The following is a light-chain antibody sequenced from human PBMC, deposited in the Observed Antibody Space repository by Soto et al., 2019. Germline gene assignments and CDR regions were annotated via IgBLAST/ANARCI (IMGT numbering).Light chain of an antibody. J-gene: IGKJ2*01. V-gene: IGKV3-11*01. CDR1: QSVSNY. Sequence: EVVLTQSPATLSLSPGERATLSCRASQSVSNYLAWYQQRPGQAPRLLIYDASTRAAGIPTRFSGSGSGTDFTLTISGLEPEDFAVYYCQQRSNWQYTFGQGTKLDIK. CDR3: QQRSNWQYT. CDR2: DAS.